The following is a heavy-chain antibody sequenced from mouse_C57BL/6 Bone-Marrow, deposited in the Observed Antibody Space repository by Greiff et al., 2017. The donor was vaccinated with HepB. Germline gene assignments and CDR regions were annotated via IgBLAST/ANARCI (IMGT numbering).Heavy chain of an antibody. CDR2: IDPETGGT. J-gene: IGHJ2*01. D-gene: IGHD2-2*01. Sequence: VQLQQSGAELVRPGASVTLSCKASGYTFTDYEMHWVKQTPVHGLEWIGAIDPETGGTAYNQKFKGKAILTADKSSSTAYMELRSLTSEDSAVYYCTGDYGYPFDYWGQGTTLTVSS. CDR1: GYTFTDYE. CDR3: TGDYGYPFDY. V-gene: IGHV1-15*01.